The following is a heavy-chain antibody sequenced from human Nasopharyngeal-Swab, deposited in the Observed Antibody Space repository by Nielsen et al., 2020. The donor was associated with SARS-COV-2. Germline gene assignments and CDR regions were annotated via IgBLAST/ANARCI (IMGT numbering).Heavy chain of an antibody. D-gene: IGHD2-15*01. J-gene: IGHJ4*02. V-gene: IGHV3-74*01. Sequence: WIRQPPGKGLLWVSRIDTDGTITDYADSVKSRFTISRDNAKNTLYLQMNSLRAEDTAVYYCARDVGGRDNYWGQGALVTVSS. CDR2: IDTDGTIT. CDR3: ARDVGGRDNY.